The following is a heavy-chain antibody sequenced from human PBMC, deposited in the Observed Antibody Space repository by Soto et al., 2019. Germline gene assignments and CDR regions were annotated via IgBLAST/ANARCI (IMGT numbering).Heavy chain of an antibody. CDR1: RGPFSSYA. D-gene: IGHD2-2*01. CDR3: ARSVSFRYQLLKRGMDV. Sequence: SVQVSFKASRGPFSSYAISCVRQAPGHELEWMGGIIPIFGTANYAQKFHGRVMITVDESTSTAYMELSSLRTEDTAVYYCARSVSFRYQLLKRGMDVWGQGTTVTVSS. J-gene: IGHJ6*02. V-gene: IGHV1-69*13. CDR2: IIPIFGTA.